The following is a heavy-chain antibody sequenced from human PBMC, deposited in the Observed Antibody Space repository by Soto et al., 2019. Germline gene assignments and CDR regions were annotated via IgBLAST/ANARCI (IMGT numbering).Heavy chain of an antibody. V-gene: IGHV1-18*01. D-gene: IGHD3-10*01. J-gene: IGHJ4*02. CDR1: GYTFTSYG. CDR3: ARVGASPPSPDPLWFGDHYLPH. Sequence: ASVKVSCKASGYTFTSYGISWVRQAPGQGLEWMGWISAYNGNTNYAQKLQGRVTMTTDTSTSTAYMELRSLRSDDTAVYYCARVGASPPSPDPLWFGDHYLPHWGQGTLVTVSS. CDR2: ISAYNGNT.